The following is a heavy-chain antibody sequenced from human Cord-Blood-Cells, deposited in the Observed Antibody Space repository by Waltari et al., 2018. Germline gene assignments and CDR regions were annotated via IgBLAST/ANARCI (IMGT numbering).Heavy chain of an antibody. CDR2: NSSSISTS. CDR3: ATLWEQQLEAFDI. J-gene: IGHJ3*02. CDR1: GFNFSSYR. Sequence: EVKLVESGGGLVQPGGSLRLSCAASGFNFSSYRMNWVRQSPGKGLEWVSYNSSSISTSDDADSVKGRDTIIMYNAKNSLYLQMNSLRDEDTAVDCCATLWEQQLEAFDIWGQGTMVTVSS. D-gene: IGHD6-13*01. V-gene: IGHV3-48*02.